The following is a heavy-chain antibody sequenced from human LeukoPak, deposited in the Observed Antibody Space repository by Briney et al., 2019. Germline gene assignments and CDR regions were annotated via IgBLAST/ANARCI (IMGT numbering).Heavy chain of an antibody. J-gene: IGHJ4*02. CDR1: GYTFTSYG. D-gene: IGHD1-26*01. V-gene: IGHV1-18*01. Sequence: ASVKVSCKASGYTFTSYGIIWVRQAPGQGLEWMGWISAYNGNTNYAQKLQGRVTMTTDTSTSTAYMELRSLRSDDTAVYYCARDRQAWELRDYWGQGTLVTVSS. CDR3: ARDRQAWELRDY. CDR2: ISAYNGNT.